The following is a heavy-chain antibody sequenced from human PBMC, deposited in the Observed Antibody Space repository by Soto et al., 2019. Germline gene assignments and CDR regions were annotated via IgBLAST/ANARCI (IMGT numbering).Heavy chain of an antibody. J-gene: IGHJ4*02. V-gene: IGHV3-48*01. CDR2: ISSSSSAI. CDR3: ARDLRGSSGNYGPAY. Sequence: GGSLRLSCAASGFTFSSSSMNWVRQAPGKGLEWVSYISSSSSAIYYTDSVKGRFTISRDNAKNSLYLQMNSLRAEDTAVYYCARDLRGSSGNYGPAYWGQGTLVTVSS. D-gene: IGHD1-26*01. CDR1: GFTFSSSS.